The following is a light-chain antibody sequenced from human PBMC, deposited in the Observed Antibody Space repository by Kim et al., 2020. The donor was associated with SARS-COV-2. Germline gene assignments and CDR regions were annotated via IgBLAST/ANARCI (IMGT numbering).Light chain of an antibody. V-gene: IGKV3-20*01. J-gene: IGKJ4*01. CDR3: QQYGSSLLT. Sequence: SPGERVTLSCRASQSVSSSFLAWDQQKPGQAPRLLIYGASKRATGIPDRFSCSGSGTDFTLTISRLEPEDFAGYFCQQYGSSLLTFGGGTKVDIK. CDR1: QSVSSSF. CDR2: GAS.